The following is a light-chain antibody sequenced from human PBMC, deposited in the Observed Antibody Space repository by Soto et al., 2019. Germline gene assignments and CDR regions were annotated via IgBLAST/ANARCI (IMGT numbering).Light chain of an antibody. CDR1: QSVSSSY. J-gene: IGKJ5*01. CDR3: QQYGRLPPYT. Sequence: ILLTQSPGALSLSPGEGAPLSCKARQSVSSSYLSWYQQKPGQAPRLLIHGTSDRATGIPDRFSGSGSGTDFTLTITSLEPEDFAVYYCQQYGRLPPYTFGQGTRLEIK. V-gene: IGKV3-20*01. CDR2: GTS.